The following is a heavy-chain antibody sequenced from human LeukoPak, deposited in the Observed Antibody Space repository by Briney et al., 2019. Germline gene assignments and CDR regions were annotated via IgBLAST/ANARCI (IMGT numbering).Heavy chain of an antibody. D-gene: IGHD3-22*01. J-gene: IGHJ4*02. CDR1: GGSISSYY. V-gene: IGHV4-4*07. CDR3: ARGENSSGYYYLYY. CDR2: IYTSGST. Sequence: SETLSLTCTVSGGSISSYYWSRIRQPAGKGLEWIGRIYTSGSTNYNPSLKSRVTMSVDTSKNQFSLKLSSVTAADTAVYYCARGENSSGYYYLYYWGQGTLVTVSS.